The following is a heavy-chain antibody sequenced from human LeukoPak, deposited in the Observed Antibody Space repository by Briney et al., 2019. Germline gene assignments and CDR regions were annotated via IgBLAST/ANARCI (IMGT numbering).Heavy chain of an antibody. D-gene: IGHD3-16*01. J-gene: IGHJ5*02. CDR1: RFTFSSYW. CDR2: IKRDGSEK. Sequence: AGGSLRLSCAASRFTFSSYWMSWVRQAPGKGLEWVANIKRDGSEKYYVDSVKGRFTISRDNAKNSLYLQMNSLRAEDTAVYYCARDRYDYVFSWGQGTLVTVSS. CDR3: ARDRYDYVFS. V-gene: IGHV3-7*01.